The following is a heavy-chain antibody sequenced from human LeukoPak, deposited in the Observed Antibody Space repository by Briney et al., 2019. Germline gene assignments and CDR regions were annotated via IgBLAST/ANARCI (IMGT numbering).Heavy chain of an antibody. CDR3: ARPDYYDSSGYYPPGY. J-gene: IGHJ4*02. D-gene: IGHD3-22*01. CDR1: GFSFTSFW. V-gene: IGHV5-51*01. CDR2: IYPGDSDS. Sequence: GESLKISCKGSGFSFTSFWIGWVRQMPGKGLEWMGIIYPGDSDSRYSPSFQGQVTISADKSISTAYLQWSSLKASDTAMYYCARPDYYDSSGYYPPGYWGQGTLVTVSS.